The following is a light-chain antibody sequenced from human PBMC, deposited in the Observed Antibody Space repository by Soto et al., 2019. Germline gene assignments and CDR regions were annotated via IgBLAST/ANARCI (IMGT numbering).Light chain of an antibody. V-gene: IGLV2-14*03. Sequence: QSALTQPASVSGSPGQSITISCTGTSSDVGGFNYVSWYQQHPGKAPKLMIYDVTNRPSGVPYRFSGSKSGNTASLTISWLQAEDEADYYCNSYTSSSTYVFGTGTKVTVL. J-gene: IGLJ1*01. CDR1: SSDVGGFNY. CDR3: NSYTSSSTYV. CDR2: DVT.